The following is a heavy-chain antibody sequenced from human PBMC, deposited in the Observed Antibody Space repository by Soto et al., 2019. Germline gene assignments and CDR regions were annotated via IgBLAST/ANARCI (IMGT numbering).Heavy chain of an antibody. V-gene: IGHV3-15*01. J-gene: IGHJ4*02. CDR1: GFTFSDTW. Sequence: EVQLVESGGGLVKPGGSLRLSCAASGFTFSDTWMNWVRQAPGKGLEWVGRIKTKTDGGTTEYAAPVKGRFTISRDDSQNTLYLQMISLKIEDTAVYYCSSRPLGYSAYGSQRWGQGTLVTVSS. CDR2: IKTKTDGGTT. D-gene: IGHD5-12*01. CDR3: SSRPLGYSAYGSQR.